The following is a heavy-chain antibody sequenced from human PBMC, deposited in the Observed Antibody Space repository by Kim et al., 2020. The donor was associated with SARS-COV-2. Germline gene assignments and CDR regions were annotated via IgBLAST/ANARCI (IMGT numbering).Heavy chain of an antibody. Sequence: SETLSLTCAVYGGSFSGYYWSWIRQPPGKGLEWIGEVNHSGSTNYNPSLKSRVTISVDTSKNQFSLKLSSVTAADTAVYYCARNTTDYWGQGTLVTVSS. CDR3: ARNTTDY. D-gene: IGHD1-1*01. V-gene: IGHV4-34*01. J-gene: IGHJ4*02. CDR2: VNHSGST. CDR1: GGSFSGYY.